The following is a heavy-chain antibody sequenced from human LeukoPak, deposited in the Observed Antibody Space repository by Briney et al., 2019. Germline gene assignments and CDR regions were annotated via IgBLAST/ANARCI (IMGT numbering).Heavy chain of an antibody. CDR1: GGSFSGYY. CDR3: ARRHWNCVSS. J-gene: IGHJ4*02. D-gene: IGHD1-7*01. Sequence: SETLSLTCAVYGGSFSGYYWSWIRQPPGKGLEWIGEINHSGSTNYNPSLKSRVTISVDTPKNQFSLKLSSVTAADTAVYYCARRHWNCVSSWGQGTLVTVSS. CDR2: INHSGST. V-gene: IGHV4-34*01.